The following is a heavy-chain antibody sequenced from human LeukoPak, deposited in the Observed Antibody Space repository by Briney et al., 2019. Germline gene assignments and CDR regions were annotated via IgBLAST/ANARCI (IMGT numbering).Heavy chain of an antibody. J-gene: IGHJ4*02. CDR1: GGTFRTSG. V-gene: IGHV1-69*13. Sequence: GASVKVSCKASGGTFRTSGVNWVRQAPGQRLEWMGCVIPVFGTSNYAEKFQDRVTITADESTNIAYMELRSLKSEDTAVYYCATSEDPVAIPIHWGQGTLVSVSS. CDR2: VIPVFGTS. D-gene: IGHD2-21*01. CDR3: ATSEDPVAIPIH.